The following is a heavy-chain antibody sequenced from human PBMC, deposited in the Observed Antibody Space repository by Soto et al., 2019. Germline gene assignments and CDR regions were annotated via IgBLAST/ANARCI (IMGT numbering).Heavy chain of an antibody. J-gene: IGHJ6*02. Sequence: PGESLKISCKGSGYSFTIYWISWVRQMPGKGLEWMGRIDPSDSYTNYSPSFQGHVTISADKSISTAYLQWSSLKASDTAMYYCARRFDGSRGMDVWGQGTTVTVSS. CDR3: ARRFDGSRGMDV. D-gene: IGHD6-13*01. CDR2: IDPSDSYT. V-gene: IGHV5-10-1*01. CDR1: GYSFTIYW.